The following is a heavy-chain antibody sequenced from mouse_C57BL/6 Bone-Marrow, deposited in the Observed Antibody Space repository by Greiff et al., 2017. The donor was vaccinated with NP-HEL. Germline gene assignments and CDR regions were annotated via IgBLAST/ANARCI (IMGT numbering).Heavy chain of an antibody. J-gene: IGHJ4*01. CDR1: GFTIKNTY. Sequence: EVQLQESVAELVRPGASVKLSCTASGFTIKNTYMHWVKQRPEQGLEWIGRIDPANGNTKYAPKFQGKATITADTSSNTAYLQLSSLTSEDTAIYYCALTRYYAMDYWGQGTSVTVSS. V-gene: IGHV14-3*01. CDR3: ALTRYYAMDY. D-gene: IGHD4-1*01. CDR2: IDPANGNT.